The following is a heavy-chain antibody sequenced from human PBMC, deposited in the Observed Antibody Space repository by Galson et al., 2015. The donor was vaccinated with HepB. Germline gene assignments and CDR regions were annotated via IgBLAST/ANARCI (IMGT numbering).Heavy chain of an antibody. CDR3: ARVYSGWYWFDS. V-gene: IGHV3-74*01. J-gene: IGHJ5*01. Sequence: SLRLSCAASGFTFSHYWMHWVRQVPGKGLAWVSLISNDGTITNYADSVKGRFTISRDNARNTGHLKMDSLRAEDPAVYYCARVYSGWYWFDSWGQGTLVTVSS. CDR2: ISNDGTIT. D-gene: IGHD6-19*01. CDR1: GFTFSHYW.